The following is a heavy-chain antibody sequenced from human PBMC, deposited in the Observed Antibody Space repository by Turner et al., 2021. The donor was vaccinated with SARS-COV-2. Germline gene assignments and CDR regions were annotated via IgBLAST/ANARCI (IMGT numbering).Heavy chain of an antibody. J-gene: IGHJ4*02. V-gene: IGHV3-30*18. CDR3: AKQLGRYSNPMYYFDY. D-gene: IGHD4-4*01. Sequence: QVQLVESGGGVVQPGRSLRLSCAASGFTCSSYGMHWVRQAPGKGLEWVTVISYDGNNKYYADSVKGRFTISRDNSKNTLYLQMNSLRAEDTAVYYCAKQLGRYSNPMYYFDYWGQGTLVTVSS. CDR2: ISYDGNNK. CDR1: GFTCSSYG.